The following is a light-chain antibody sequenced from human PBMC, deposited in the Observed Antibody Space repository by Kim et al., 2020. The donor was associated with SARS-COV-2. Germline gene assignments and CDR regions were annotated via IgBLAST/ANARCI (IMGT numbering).Light chain of an antibody. V-gene: IGKV2-30*01. Sequence: PAPISCMSSQSLVYSDGNIYLNWFHQRPGQSPRRLIYKVSNRDSGVPDRFSGSGSGTDFTLQISRVEAEDVGVYYCMQGTHWPLTFGPGTKVDIK. CDR3: MQGTHWPLT. CDR2: KVS. CDR1: QSLVYSDGNIY. J-gene: IGKJ3*01.